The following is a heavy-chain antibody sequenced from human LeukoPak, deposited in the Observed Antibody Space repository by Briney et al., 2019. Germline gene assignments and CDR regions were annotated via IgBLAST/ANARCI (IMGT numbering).Heavy chain of an antibody. J-gene: IGHJ4*02. CDR3: ARGQYCSTTTCYSARRYFDF. CDR2: INDSGST. D-gene: IGHD2-2*01. CDR1: GGAFSNYF. V-gene: IGHV4-34*01. Sequence: PSETLSLTCAVSGGAFSNYFWTWIRQPPGKGLEWIAEINDSGSTNSNSPLRSRVAISVDTSKNQFSLRLTSVTAADTAVYYYARGQYCSTTTCYSARRYFDFWGQGTLVTVSP.